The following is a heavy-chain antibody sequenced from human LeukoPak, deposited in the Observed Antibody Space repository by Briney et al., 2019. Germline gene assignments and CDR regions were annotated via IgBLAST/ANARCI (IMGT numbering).Heavy chain of an antibody. D-gene: IGHD1-26*01. CDR2: INQDGSEK. CDR3: ARGGSYLSAFDI. J-gene: IGHJ3*02. Sequence: PGGSLRLSCAASGFTFSTYWMSWVRQAPGKGLEWVANINQDGSEKYYVDSVKGRFTISRDNAKNSVYLQMNSLRAEDTAVYYCARGGSYLSAFDIWGQGTMVTVSS. CDR1: GFTFSTYW. V-gene: IGHV3-7*03.